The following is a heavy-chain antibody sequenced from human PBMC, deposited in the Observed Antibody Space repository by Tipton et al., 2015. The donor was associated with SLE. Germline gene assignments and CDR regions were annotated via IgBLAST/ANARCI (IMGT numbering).Heavy chain of an antibody. CDR1: GYTFTSYD. J-gene: IGHJ6*02. V-gene: IGHV1-8*01. D-gene: IGHD6-19*01. CDR3: GRVHSSGWPYYYYDMED. Sequence: QLVQSGAEVKKPGASVKVSCKASGYTFTSYDINWVRQATGQGLEWMGWMNPNSGNTGYAQKFQGRVTMTRNTSISTAYMELSSLRSEDTAVYYCGRVHSSGWPYYYYDMEDWGQGTTVTVSS. CDR2: MNPNSGNT.